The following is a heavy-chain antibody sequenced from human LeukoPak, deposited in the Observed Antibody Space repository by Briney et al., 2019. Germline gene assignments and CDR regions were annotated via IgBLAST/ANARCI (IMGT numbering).Heavy chain of an antibody. CDR2: IGSSDSTT. Sequence: PGGSLRLSCVASGFTFSSYEMNWVRQAPGKGLEWLSYIGSSDSTTHYADSVKGRFTISRDNAKNSLYLQMNSLRVEDTAMYYCARDYYDSSGYRDAFDIWGQGTMVTVSS. J-gene: IGHJ3*02. D-gene: IGHD3-22*01. V-gene: IGHV3-48*03. CDR1: GFTFSSYE. CDR3: ARDYYDSSGYRDAFDI.